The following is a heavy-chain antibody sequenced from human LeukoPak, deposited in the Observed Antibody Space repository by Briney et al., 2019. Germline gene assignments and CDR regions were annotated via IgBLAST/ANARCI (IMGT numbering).Heavy chain of an antibody. Sequence: GGSLRLSCAASGFTVSSNYMSWVRQAPGKGLEWFSVIYSGGSTYYADSVKGRFTISRDNSKNTLYLQMNSLRAEDTAVYYCARHLHSSSWLYYYYYGMDVWGQGTTVTVSS. D-gene: IGHD6-13*01. CDR1: GFTVSSNY. V-gene: IGHV3-66*04. J-gene: IGHJ6*02. CDR2: IYSGGST. CDR3: ARHLHSSSWLYYYYYGMDV.